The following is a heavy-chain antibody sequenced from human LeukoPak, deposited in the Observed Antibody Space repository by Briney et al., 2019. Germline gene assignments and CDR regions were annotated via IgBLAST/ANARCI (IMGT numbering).Heavy chain of an antibody. D-gene: IGHD5-12*01. Sequence: SETLSLTCAVYGGSFSGYYWSWIRQPPGKGLEWIGEINHSGSTNYNPSLKSRVTISVDTSKNQFSLKLSSVTAADTAVYYCARGPRSGYAIIAPFYYYYMDVWGKGTTVTVSS. CDR1: GGSFSGYY. V-gene: IGHV4-34*01. CDR2: INHSGST. CDR3: ARGPRSGYAIIAPFYYYYMDV. J-gene: IGHJ6*03.